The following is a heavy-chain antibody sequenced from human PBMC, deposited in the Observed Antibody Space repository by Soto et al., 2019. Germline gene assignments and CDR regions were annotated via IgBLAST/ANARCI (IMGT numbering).Heavy chain of an antibody. CDR2: IKQDGSEK. D-gene: IGHD6-6*01. Sequence: GGSLRLSCAASGFTFSSYWMSWVRQAPGKGLDWVANIKQDGSEKYYVDSVKGRFTISRDNAKNSLYLQMNSLRAEDTAVYYSARRGSSLPLSLYYYYYMDVWGKGTTVTVSS. CDR3: ARRGSSLPLSLYYYYYMDV. J-gene: IGHJ6*03. V-gene: IGHV3-7*01. CDR1: GFTFSSYW.